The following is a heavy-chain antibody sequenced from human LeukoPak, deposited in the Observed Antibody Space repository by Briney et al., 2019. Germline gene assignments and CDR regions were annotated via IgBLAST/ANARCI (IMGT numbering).Heavy chain of an antibody. Sequence: GGSLRLSCAASGFTVSSNYMSWVRQAPGKGLEWVSVIYSGGSTYYADSVKGRFTISRDNSKNTLYLQMNSLRAEDTAVYYCARVGVGVSQYFQHWGQGTLVTASS. CDR1: GFTVSSNY. J-gene: IGHJ1*01. D-gene: IGHD3-3*01. V-gene: IGHV3-53*01. CDR3: ARVGVGVSQYFQH. CDR2: IYSGGST.